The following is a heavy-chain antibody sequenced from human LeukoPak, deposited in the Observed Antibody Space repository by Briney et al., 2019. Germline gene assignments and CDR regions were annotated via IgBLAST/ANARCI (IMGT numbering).Heavy chain of an antibody. CDR2: IKQDGSEK. J-gene: IGHJ4*02. CDR1: GLTFRDHW. D-gene: IGHD6-13*01. Sequence: PGGSLRLSCAASGLTFRDHWMHWVRQAPGKGLEWVANIKQDGSEKYYVDLVKGRFTNSRDNSKNTLSLQMNSLRAEDTAMYYCARDGFSTSWGLAYWGQGTLVTVSS. CDR3: ARDGFSTSWGLAY. V-gene: IGHV3-7*03.